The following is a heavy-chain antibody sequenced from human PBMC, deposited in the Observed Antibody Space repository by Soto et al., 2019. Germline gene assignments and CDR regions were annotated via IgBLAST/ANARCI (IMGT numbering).Heavy chain of an antibody. V-gene: IGHV2-5*01. CDR3: AHTLSSADYVSWYFDL. Sequence: QITLKESGPTLVKPTQTLTLTCTFSGFALSTNGVGVGWIRQSPGKALEWVALIYWNDDKRYSPSLKSRLTITKDTSKNPVVLTMTNVDPVYTGTYYCAHTLSSADYVSWYFDLWGRGTLVTVSS. CDR1: GFALSTNGVG. D-gene: IGHD3-16*01. CDR2: IYWNDDK. J-gene: IGHJ2*01.